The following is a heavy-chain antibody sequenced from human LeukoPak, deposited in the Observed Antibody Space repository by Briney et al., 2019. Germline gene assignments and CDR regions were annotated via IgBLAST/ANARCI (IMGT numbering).Heavy chain of an antibody. CDR1: GFTFSSYS. J-gene: IGHJ4*02. CDR3: AREYCSGTSCYPIFDY. D-gene: IGHD2-2*01. V-gene: IGHV3-48*01. CDR2: ISSSSSTI. Sequence: PGGSLRLSCAASGFTFSSYSMNWVRQAPGKGLEWVSYISSSSSTIYYADSVKGRFTISRDNAKNSLYLQMNSLRAEDTAVYYCAREYCSGTSCYPIFDYWGQGTLVTVSS.